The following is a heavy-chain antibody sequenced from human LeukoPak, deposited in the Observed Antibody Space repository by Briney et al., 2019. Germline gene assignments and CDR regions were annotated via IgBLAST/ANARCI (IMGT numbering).Heavy chain of an antibody. J-gene: IGHJ4*02. CDR1: GFTFTSSA. CDR3: AADGDQYYFDY. Sequence: GASVKVSCKASGFTFTSSAVQWVRQARGQRLEWIGWIVVGSGNTNYAQKFQERVTITRDMSTSTAYMELSSLRSEDMAVYYCAADGDQYYFDYWGQGTLVTVSS. D-gene: IGHD2-21*02. CDR2: IVVGSGNT. V-gene: IGHV1-58*01.